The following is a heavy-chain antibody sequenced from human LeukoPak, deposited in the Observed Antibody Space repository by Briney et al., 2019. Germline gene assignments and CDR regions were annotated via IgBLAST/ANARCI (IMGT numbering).Heavy chain of an antibody. J-gene: IGHJ4*02. CDR3: ARHMKWDLLSSNPFLVHYFDY. Sequence: PSETLSLTCTVSGGSISGGAYYWGWVRQPPGKGLEWIGFVYYSGNTYYNTSLKSRVTISVDTSKNQFSLRLSSVTAADTAVYYCARHMKWDLLSSNPFLVHYFDYWGQGTLVTVSS. CDR2: VYYSGNT. CDR1: GGSISGGAYY. D-gene: IGHD1-26*01. V-gene: IGHV4-39*01.